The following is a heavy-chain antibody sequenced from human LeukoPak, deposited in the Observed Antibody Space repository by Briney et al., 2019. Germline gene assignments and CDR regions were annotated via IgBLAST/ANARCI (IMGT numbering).Heavy chain of an antibody. Sequence: GGSLRLSCVGSGFTFSSSCMHWVRQSPGKGLVWVSRINLDGFTAYADAVNGRFTISRDNAKNTLYLQMNSLRAEDTALYYCSRGCTTTACPSHDWGQGTLVTVSS. CDR3: SRGCTTTACPSHD. J-gene: IGHJ4*02. CDR2: INLDGFTA. D-gene: IGHD2/OR15-2a*01. CDR1: GFTFSSSC. V-gene: IGHV3-74*01.